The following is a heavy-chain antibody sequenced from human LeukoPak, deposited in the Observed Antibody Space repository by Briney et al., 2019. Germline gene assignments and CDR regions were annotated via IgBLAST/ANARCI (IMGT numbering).Heavy chain of an antibody. CDR3: AREYYDSSGYSGFDY. V-gene: IGHV1-46*01. D-gene: IGHD3-22*01. CDR1: GYTFTSYY. Sequence: ASVNVSCKASGYTFTSYYMHWVRQAPGQGLEWMGIINPSGGSTSYAQKFQGRVTMTRDTSTSTVYMELSSLRSEDTAVYYCAREYYDSSGYSGFDYWGQGTLVTVSS. CDR2: INPSGGST. J-gene: IGHJ4*02.